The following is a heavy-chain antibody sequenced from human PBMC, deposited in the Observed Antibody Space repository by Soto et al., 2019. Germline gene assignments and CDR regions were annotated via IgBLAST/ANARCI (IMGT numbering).Heavy chain of an antibody. D-gene: IGHD3-10*01. V-gene: IGHV4-31*03. Sequence: QVQLQESGPGLVKPSQTLSLTCTVSGGSISSGGYYWSWIRQHPGKGLEWVGYIYYSGSTYYNPFLHRRVTIPQDTSNNHFSLKLSSVPAADTAVYYCSRVCPYRSGSYYYGMDVRGQGTPVTLSS. CDR1: GGSISSGGYY. CDR3: SRVCPYRSGSYYYGMDV. J-gene: IGHJ6*02. CDR2: IYYSGST.